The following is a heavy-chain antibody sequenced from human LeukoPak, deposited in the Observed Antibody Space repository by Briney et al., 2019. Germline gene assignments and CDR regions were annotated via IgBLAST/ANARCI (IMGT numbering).Heavy chain of an antibody. CDR3: ARAAYCGGDCYSD. J-gene: IGHJ4*02. Sequence: GGSLRLSCAASGFTVTNNYMSWVRQAPGKGLEWVSVIYSGGSTYYADSVKGRFTISRHNSENTLYLQMNSLRAEDTAVYYCARAAYCGGDCYSDWGQGTLVTVSS. CDR2: IYSGGST. CDR1: GFTVTNNY. D-gene: IGHD2-21*02. V-gene: IGHV3-53*04.